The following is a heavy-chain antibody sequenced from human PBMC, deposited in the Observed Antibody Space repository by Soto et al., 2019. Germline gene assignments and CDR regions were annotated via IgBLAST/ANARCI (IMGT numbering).Heavy chain of an antibody. V-gene: IGHV5-51*01. CDR1: GYSFTSYW. D-gene: IGHD3-22*01. CDR2: IYPGDSDI. Sequence: GESLKISCTGSGYSFTSYWIGWVRQMPGKGLEWMGCIYPGDSDIRYSPSFQGQVTISADKSLSTAYLQWSSLEASDTAMYYCARSSYYDTGGYYFYYFDYWGQGTQVTVSS. CDR3: ARSSYYDTGGYYFYYFDY. J-gene: IGHJ4*02.